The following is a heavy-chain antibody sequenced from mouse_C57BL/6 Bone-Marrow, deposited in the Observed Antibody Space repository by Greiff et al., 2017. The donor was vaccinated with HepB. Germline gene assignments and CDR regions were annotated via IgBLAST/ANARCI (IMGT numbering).Heavy chain of an antibody. CDR2: IWTGGGT. J-gene: IGHJ4*01. D-gene: IGHD2-2*01. Sequence: VMLVESGPGLVAPSQSLSITCTVSGFSLTSYAISWVRQPPGKGLEWLGVIWTGGGTNYNSALKSRLSISKDNSKSQVFLKMNSLQTDDTARYYCARKRLYYGYCYAMDYWGQGTSVTVSS. CDR1: GFSLTSYA. V-gene: IGHV2-9-1*01. CDR3: ARKRLYYGYCYAMDY.